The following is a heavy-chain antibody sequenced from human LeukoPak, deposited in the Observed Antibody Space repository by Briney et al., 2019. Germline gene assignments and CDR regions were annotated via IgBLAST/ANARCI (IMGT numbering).Heavy chain of an antibody. Sequence: SETLSLTCTVSGDSISSYYWSWIRQPPGKGLEWIGYIYYSGSTNYNPSLKSRVTISVDTSKNQFSLKLSSVTAADTAVYYCASGGSSYYYFDYWGQGTLVTVSS. CDR2: IYYSGST. CDR1: GDSISSYY. D-gene: IGHD2-15*01. J-gene: IGHJ4*02. V-gene: IGHV4-59*01. CDR3: ASGGSSYYYFDY.